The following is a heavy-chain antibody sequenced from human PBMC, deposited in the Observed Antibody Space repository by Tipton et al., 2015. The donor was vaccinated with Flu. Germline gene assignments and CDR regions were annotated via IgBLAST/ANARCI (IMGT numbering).Heavy chain of an antibody. J-gene: IGHJ5*02. CDR2: VSHSGST. CDR1: GGSINSRSYY. V-gene: IGHV4-39*07. D-gene: IGHD3-9*01. CDR3: ARDRYDILTGSFSWFDP. Sequence: TLSLTCTVSGGSINSRSYYWGWIRQPPGKGLEWIGSVSHSGSTSYNPSLKSRIVMSIDTSKSQFSLTLRSVTAADTAVYYCARDRYDILTGSFSWFDPWGQGTLVTVSS.